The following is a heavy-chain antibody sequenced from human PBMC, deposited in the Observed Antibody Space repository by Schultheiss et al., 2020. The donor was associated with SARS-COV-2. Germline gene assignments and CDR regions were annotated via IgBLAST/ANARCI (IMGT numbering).Heavy chain of an antibody. D-gene: IGHD3-3*01. J-gene: IGHJ4*02. CDR3: AREGYDFWSGYSDY. CDR1: GFTVSSNY. Sequence: GSLRLSCAASGFTVSSNYMSWVRQAPGKGLEWVSVIYSGGSTYYADSVKGRFTISRDNSKNTLYLQMNSLRAEDTAVYYCAREGYDFWSGYSDYWGQGTLVTV. CDR2: IYSGGST. V-gene: IGHV3-53*01.